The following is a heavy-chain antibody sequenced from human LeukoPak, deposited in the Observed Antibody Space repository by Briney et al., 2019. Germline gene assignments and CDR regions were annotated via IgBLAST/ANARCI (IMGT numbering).Heavy chain of an antibody. D-gene: IGHD2-15*01. CDR2: INEDGSST. V-gene: IGHV3-74*01. J-gene: IGHJ4*02. CDR1: GYTFSRYW. CDR3: AKSYRYVVVVAATRYFDY. Sequence: PGGSLRLSCAASGYTFSRYWMHWVRQRPGKGLVWVSRINEDGSSTSYAESVRGRFTISRDNSKNTLYLQMNSLRAEDTAVYYCAKSYRYVVVVAATRYFDYWGQGTLVTVSS.